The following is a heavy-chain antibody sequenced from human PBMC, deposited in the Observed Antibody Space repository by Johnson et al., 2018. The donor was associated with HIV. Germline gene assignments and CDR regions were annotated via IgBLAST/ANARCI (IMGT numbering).Heavy chain of an antibody. D-gene: IGHD4-11*01. CDR3: ARDLEYRNYEGPRAFDI. J-gene: IGHJ3*02. Sequence: VQLVESGGGLVQPGRSLRLSCAASGFTFDDYAMHWVRQAPGKGLEWVSLISWDGGSTYYADSVKGRFTISRDNSKNSLYLQMNSLRAEDTALYYCARDLEYRNYEGPRAFDIWGQGTMVTVSS. CDR1: GFTFDDYA. CDR2: ISWDGGST. V-gene: IGHV3-43D*03.